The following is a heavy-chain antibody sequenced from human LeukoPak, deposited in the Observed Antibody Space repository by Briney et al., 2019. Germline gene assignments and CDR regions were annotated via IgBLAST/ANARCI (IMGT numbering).Heavy chain of an antibody. V-gene: IGHV1-46*01. J-gene: IGHJ5*02. CDR3: ATDPPNTPGWFDP. CDR1: GYIFTNYY. CDR2: INPVGGVT. Sequence: EASVKVSCKASGYIFTNYYLYWVRQAPGQGLEWMGVINPVGGVTTYAQRFQGRVTMTRDTSTSTFDMELSSLKSEDTAVYYCATDPPNTPGWFDPWGQGTLVTVSS. D-gene: IGHD2-2*02.